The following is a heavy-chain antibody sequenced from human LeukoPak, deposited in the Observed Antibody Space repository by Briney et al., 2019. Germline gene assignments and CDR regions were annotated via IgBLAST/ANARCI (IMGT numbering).Heavy chain of an antibody. J-gene: IGHJ3*02. V-gene: IGHV1-18*01. CDR3: ARERVFYDYVWGSYPDAFDI. D-gene: IGHD3-16*02. CDR1: GYTFTGYG. Sequence: ASVKVSCKASGYTFTGYGISWVRQAPGQGLEWMGWISAYNGNTNYAQKLQGRVTMTTDTSTSTAYMELRSLRSDDTAVYYCARERVFYDYVWGSYPDAFDIWGQGTMVTVSS. CDR2: ISAYNGNT.